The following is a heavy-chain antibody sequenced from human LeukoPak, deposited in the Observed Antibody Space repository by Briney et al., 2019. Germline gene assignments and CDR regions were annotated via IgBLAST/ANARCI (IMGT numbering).Heavy chain of an antibody. CDR3: ARGQSSLGAFDI. CDR2: IYYSGTT. J-gene: IGHJ3*02. D-gene: IGHD2-2*01. CDR1: GGSISSYY. V-gene: IGHV4-59*07. Sequence: SDTLSLTCTVSGGSISSYYWSWLRQPPGKGLEWIGYIYYSGTTKYNLCRRSRVTISVDTSKNQFSLKLNSVPAADTAVYYCARGQSSLGAFDIWGQGTMVTVSS.